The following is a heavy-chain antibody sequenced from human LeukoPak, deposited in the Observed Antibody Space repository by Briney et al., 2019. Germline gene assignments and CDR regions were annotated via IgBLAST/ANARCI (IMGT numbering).Heavy chain of an antibody. CDR1: GHTFTGYS. CDR3: ASATGVEVAGTTYYYFYYMNV. CDR2: INPDSGGT. D-gene: IGHD6-19*01. J-gene: IGHJ6*03. Sequence: AAVKVSCKASGHTFTGYSIQWVRQAPGQGLGWMGWINPDSGGTNYAQNFQGRVTLTRDTSNSTAYVELSRLRSDDTAVYYCASATGVEVAGTTYYYFYYMNVWGEGATVTVS. V-gene: IGHV1-2*02.